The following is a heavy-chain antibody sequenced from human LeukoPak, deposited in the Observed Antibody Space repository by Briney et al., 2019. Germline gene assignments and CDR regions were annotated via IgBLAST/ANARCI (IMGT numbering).Heavy chain of an antibody. D-gene: IGHD3-22*01. V-gene: IGHV1-2*02. Sequence: ASVKVSCKASGYTFTGYYMHWVRQAPGQGLEWMGWINPNSGGTNYAQKFQARVTMTRDTSISTAYMELSRLRSDDTAVYYCARDPTDSSGYYSFDYWGQGTLVTVSS. J-gene: IGHJ4*02. CDR1: GYTFTGYY. CDR2: INPNSGGT. CDR3: ARDPTDSSGYYSFDY.